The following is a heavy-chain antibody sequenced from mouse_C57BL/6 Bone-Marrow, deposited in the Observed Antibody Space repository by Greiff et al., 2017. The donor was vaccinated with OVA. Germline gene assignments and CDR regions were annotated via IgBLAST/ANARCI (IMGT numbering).Heavy chain of an antibody. J-gene: IGHJ2*01. D-gene: IGHD2-2*01. CDR2: INPNNGGT. Sequence: VQLQQSGPELVKPGASVKIPCKASGYTFTDYNMDWVKQSHGKSLEWIGDINPNNGGTIYNQKFKGKATLTVDKSSSTAYMELSSLTSEDTAVYYGARRVIHYGYDGGYDMDYWGQGTTLTVSS. V-gene: IGHV1-18*01. CDR1: GYTFTDYN. CDR3: ARRVIHYGYDGGYDMDY.